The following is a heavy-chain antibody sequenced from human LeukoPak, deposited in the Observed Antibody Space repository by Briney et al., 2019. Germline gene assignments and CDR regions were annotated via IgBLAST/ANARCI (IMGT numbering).Heavy chain of an antibody. Sequence: PGGSLRLSCVGSGFAFGIHAMRWVRQAPGKGPEWVATIGSGAELFYAESVKGRFTISRDDPRNTVWLQMNSLRAEDTALYYCAKDWTPHNRVYDCLDAWGQGTQVTVSS. J-gene: IGHJ5*02. CDR3: AKDWTPHNRVYDCLDA. CDR1: GFAFGIHA. V-gene: IGHV3-23*01. CDR2: IGSGAEL. D-gene: IGHD3-16*01.